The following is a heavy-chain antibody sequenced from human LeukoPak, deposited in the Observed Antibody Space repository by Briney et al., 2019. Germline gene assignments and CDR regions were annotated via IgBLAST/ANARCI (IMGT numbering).Heavy chain of an antibody. D-gene: IGHD4-17*01. CDR2: IYSGGST. J-gene: IGHJ4*02. CDR3: ARDADYGDLDY. CDR1: GFTFSSYG. V-gene: IGHV3-66*01. Sequence: GGSLRLSCAASGFTFSSYGMSWVRQAPGKGLEWVSVIYSGGSTYYADSVKGRFTISRDNSKNTLYLQMNSLRAEDTAVYYCARDADYGDLDYWGQGTLVTVSS.